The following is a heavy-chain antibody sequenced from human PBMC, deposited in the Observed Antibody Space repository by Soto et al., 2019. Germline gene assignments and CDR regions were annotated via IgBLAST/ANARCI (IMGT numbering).Heavy chain of an antibody. CDR1: GGSFSGYY. D-gene: IGHD3-16*02. CDR3: ARGKFMYDEIWAGDRDTLYFDV. Sequence: QVQLQQWGAGLLKPSETLSLTCAVYGGSFSGYYWSWIRQPPGKGLEWIGEINHSGSTNYNPSLKSRGTLAVHTSKHQIHLKQSSVNAEETAENYCARGKFMYDEIWAGDRDTLYFDVWGKGNTVTVSS. J-gene: IGHJ6*03. V-gene: IGHV4-34*01. CDR2: INHSGST.